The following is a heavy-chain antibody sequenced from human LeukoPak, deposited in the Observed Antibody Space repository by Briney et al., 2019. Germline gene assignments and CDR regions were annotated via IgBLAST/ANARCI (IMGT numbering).Heavy chain of an antibody. Sequence: SETLSLTCGVNGGSFSGYYWNWIRQTPGKGLEWIGEINHSGSTNYNPSLKSRVTISVDTSKNQFSLKLKSVTAADTAVYYCARGALRYFDWLKKDYYYMDVWGKGTTVTISS. CDR3: ARGALRYFDWLKKDYYYMDV. D-gene: IGHD3-9*01. V-gene: IGHV4-34*01. CDR2: INHSGST. CDR1: GGSFSGYY. J-gene: IGHJ6*03.